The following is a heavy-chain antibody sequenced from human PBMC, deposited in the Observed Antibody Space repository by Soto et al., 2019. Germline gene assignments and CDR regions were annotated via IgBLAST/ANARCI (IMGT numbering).Heavy chain of an antibody. CDR1: GGSITSYY. CDR2: LYNSGST. CDR3: AREVATAPDNMGGYCDI. Sequence: HVQLQESGPGLVKPSETLSLTCTVSGGSITSYYWSWIRQPPGKGLEWIGYLYNSGSTNYNPSLKSRVTISVDTSKNHFSLKVSSVTAADTAVYYWAREVATAPDNMGGYCDIWGRGTLVTVSS. J-gene: IGHJ2*01. V-gene: IGHV4-59*01. D-gene: IGHD2-21*02.